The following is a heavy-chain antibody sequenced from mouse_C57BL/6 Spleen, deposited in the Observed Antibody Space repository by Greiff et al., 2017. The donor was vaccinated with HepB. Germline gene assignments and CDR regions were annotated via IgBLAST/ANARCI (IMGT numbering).Heavy chain of an antibody. CDR1: GYTFTDYN. V-gene: IGHV1-18*01. D-gene: IGHD3-2*02. J-gene: IGHJ4*01. CDR3: ARAAQAYYSAMDY. CDR2: INPNNGGT. Sequence: EVQLQQSGPELVKPGASVKIPCKASGYTFTDYNMDWVKQSHGKSLEWIGDINPNNGGTIYNQKFKGKATLNVDKSSSTAYMELRSLTSEDTAVYYCARAAQAYYSAMDYWGQGTSVTVSA.